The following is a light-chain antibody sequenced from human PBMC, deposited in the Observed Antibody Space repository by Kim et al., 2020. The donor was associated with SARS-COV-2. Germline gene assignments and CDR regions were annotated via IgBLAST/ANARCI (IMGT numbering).Light chain of an antibody. CDR1: TSDIGTYNL. CDR3: CSYAGGSTLV. J-gene: IGLJ3*02. Sequence: GQSITISCTGTTSDIGTYNLVSWYQQHPGKAPKLMIYEGSKRPSGVSDRFSGSKSGNTASLTISGLQAEDESDYYCCSYAGGSTLVFGGGTKVTVL. V-gene: IGLV2-23*01. CDR2: EGS.